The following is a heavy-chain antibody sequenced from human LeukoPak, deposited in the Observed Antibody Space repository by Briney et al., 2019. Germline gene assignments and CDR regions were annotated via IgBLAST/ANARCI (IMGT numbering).Heavy chain of an antibody. CDR3: ARSYYYDSSHTVDY. V-gene: IGHV3-33*08. CDR2: IWYDGSNK. CDR1: GFTFRSYG. D-gene: IGHD3-22*01. Sequence: GGSLRLSCAASGFTFRSYGMHWVRQAPGKGLEWVAVIWYDGSNKYYADSVKGRFTISRDNSKNTLYLQMNSLRAEDTAVYYCARSYYYDSSHTVDYWGQGTLVTVSS. J-gene: IGHJ4*02.